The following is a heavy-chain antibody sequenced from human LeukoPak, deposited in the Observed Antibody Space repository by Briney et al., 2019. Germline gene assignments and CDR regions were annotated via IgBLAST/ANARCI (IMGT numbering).Heavy chain of an antibody. V-gene: IGHV4-34*01. CDR2: INHSGST. J-gene: IGHJ4*02. CDR1: GGSFSGYY. CDR3: ARARRLGGIFDY. Sequence: PSETLSLTCAVYGGSFSGYYWSWIRQPPGKGLEWIGEINHSGSTNYNPSLKSRVTISVDTSKNQCSLKLSSVTAADTAVYYCARARRLGGIFDYWGQGTLVTVSS. D-gene: IGHD3-16*01.